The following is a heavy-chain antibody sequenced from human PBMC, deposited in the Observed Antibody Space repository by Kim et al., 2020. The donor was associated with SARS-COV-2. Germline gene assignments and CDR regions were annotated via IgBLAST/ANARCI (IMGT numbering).Heavy chain of an antibody. Sequence: GGSLRLSCAASGFTFSSYSMNWVRQAPGKGLEWVSSISSSSSYIYYADSVKGRFTISRDNAKNSLYLQMNSLRAEDTAVYYCARGFNGIAAAFAKKAEYFQHWGQGTLVTVSS. CDR3: ARGFNGIAAAFAKKAEYFQH. V-gene: IGHV3-21*01. D-gene: IGHD6-13*01. J-gene: IGHJ1*01. CDR1: GFTFSSYS. CDR2: ISSSSSYI.